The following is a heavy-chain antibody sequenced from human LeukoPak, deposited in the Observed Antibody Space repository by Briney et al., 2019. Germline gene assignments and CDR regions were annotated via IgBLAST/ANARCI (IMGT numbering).Heavy chain of an antibody. D-gene: IGHD6-6*01. J-gene: IGHJ4*02. CDR2: ISSGSRRI. CDR1: GSVFSKYT. Sequence: GGSLSPSCAASGSVFSKYTLSWFRKAPGKGLEWVSSISSGSRRIHYADSMRGRFTISRDNAKSSVYLQMHNLRVEDTATYFCARVVLDHFWGRGTLVTVSS. CDR3: ARVVLDHF. V-gene: IGHV3-21*06.